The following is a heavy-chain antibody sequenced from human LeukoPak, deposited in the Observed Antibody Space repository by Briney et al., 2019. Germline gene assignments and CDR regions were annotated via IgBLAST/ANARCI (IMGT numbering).Heavy chain of an antibody. CDR3: ARGPRGSSWYSGFDY. J-gene: IGHJ4*02. CDR1: GGSFSGYY. CDR2: INHSGST. D-gene: IGHD6-13*01. Sequence: SETLSLTCAVYGGSFSGYYWSWIRQPPGKGLEWIGEINHSGSTNYNPSLKSRVTISVDTSKNQFPLKLSSVTAADTAVYYCARGPRGSSWYSGFDYWGQGTLVTVSS. V-gene: IGHV4-34*01.